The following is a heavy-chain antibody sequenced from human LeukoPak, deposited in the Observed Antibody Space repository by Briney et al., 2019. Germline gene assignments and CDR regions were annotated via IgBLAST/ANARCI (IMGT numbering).Heavy chain of an antibody. J-gene: IGHJ5*02. CDR1: GGSISTYY. CDR2: IYYSGST. Sequence: SETLSLTCTVSGGSISTYYWSWIRQPPGKGLEWIGYIYYSGSTNYNPSLKSRVTISVDTSKNQFSLKLSSVTAADTAVYYCARMSNSWFDPWGQGTLVTVSS. V-gene: IGHV4-59*01. CDR3: ARMSNSWFDP.